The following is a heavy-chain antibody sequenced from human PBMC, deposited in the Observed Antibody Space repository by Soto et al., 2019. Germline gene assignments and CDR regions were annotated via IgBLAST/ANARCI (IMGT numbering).Heavy chain of an antibody. D-gene: IGHD2-2*01. CDR1: GYTFTSYY. CDR3: ARDRDIGVVPAVLPALGLYYYYGMDI. V-gene: IGHV1-46*03. CDR2: INPSGGST. Sequence: ATVKVCCKASGYTFTSYYMHWVRQAPGQGLEWMGIINPSGGSTSYAQKFQGRVTMTRDTSTSTVYMELSSLRSEDTAVYYCARDRDIGVVPAVLPALGLYYYYGMDIWG. J-gene: IGHJ6*02.